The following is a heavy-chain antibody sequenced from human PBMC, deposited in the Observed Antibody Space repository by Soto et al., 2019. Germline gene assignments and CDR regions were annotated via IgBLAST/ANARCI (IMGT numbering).Heavy chain of an antibody. Sequence: PSETLSLTCTVSGGSISSSSYYWGWIRQPPGKGLEWIGSIYYSGSTYHNPSLKSRVTISVDTSKNQFSLKLSSVTAADTAVYYCARLRRDVMGASHFDYWGQGTLVTVSS. CDR3: ARLRRDVMGASHFDY. CDR2: IYYSGST. CDR1: GGSISSSSYY. V-gene: IGHV4-39*01. J-gene: IGHJ4*02. D-gene: IGHD1-26*01.